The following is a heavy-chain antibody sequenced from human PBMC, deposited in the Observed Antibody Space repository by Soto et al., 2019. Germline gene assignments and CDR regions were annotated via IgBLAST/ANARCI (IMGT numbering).Heavy chain of an antibody. V-gene: IGHV1-46*01. CDR1: GYTFTSYY. J-gene: IGHJ4*02. D-gene: IGHD6-13*01. Sequence: QVQLVQSGAEVKKPGASVKVSCKASGYTFTSYYMHWVRQAPGQGLEWMGIINPSGGSTSYAQKCPGRVXXTXDXXTSTVYMELSSLRSEDTAVYYCARGPYSAAAGTMYWGQGTLVTVSS. CDR3: ARGPYSAAAGTMY. CDR2: INPSGGST.